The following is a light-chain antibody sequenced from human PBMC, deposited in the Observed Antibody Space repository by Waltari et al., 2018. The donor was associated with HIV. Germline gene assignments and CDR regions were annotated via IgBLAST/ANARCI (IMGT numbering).Light chain of an antibody. CDR2: GAS. CDR3: KQCSGSCT. J-gene: IGKJ2*02. CDR1: QNVDKHN. Sequence: EVLLVQSPDTLSLSPGARASLSCRASQNVDKHNLAWNRQILGQPPTPLIYGASIRAPGVSDRFSGGGSATDFILNISRVEPEDFAVYYCKQCSGSCTFGQGTKFQIK. V-gene: IGKV3-20*01.